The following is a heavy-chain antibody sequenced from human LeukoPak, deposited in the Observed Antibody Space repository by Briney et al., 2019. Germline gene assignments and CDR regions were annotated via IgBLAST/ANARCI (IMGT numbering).Heavy chain of an antibody. J-gene: IGHJ5*02. CDR3: AKEIDSYLGPNWFDP. CDR1: GFTFSSYD. V-gene: IGHV3-23*01. D-gene: IGHD2-21*02. CDR2: ISGSGGSI. Sequence: GGSLRLSCAASGFTFSSYDMIWVRQAPGKGLEWVSVISGSGGSIYYADSAKGRCTISRDNSKNTLYLQMNSLRAEGTAVYYCAKEIDSYLGPNWFDPWGQGTLVTVSS.